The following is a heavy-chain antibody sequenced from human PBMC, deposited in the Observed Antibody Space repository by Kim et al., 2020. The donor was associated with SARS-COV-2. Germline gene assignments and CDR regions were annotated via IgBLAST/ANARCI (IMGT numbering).Heavy chain of an antibody. D-gene: IGHD5-18*01. V-gene: IGHV1-24*01. CDR3: ATSTAMVTGGWFDP. CDR2: FDPEDGET. J-gene: IGHJ5*02. Sequence: ASVKVSCKVSGYTLTELSMHWVRQAPGKGLEWMGGFDPEDGETIYAQKFQGRVTMTEDTSTDTAYMELSSLRSEDTAVYYGATSTAMVTGGWFDPWGQGTLVTVSS. CDR1: GYTLTELS.